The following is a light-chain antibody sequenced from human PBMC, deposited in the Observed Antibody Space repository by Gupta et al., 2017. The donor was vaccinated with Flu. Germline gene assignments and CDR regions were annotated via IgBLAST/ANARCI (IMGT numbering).Light chain of an antibody. J-gene: IGKJ5*01. CDR3: QQLKTYPPIT. CDR2: GSS. V-gene: IGKV1-9*01. CDR1: QVIGSY. Sequence: DIQLTQSPSFLSTSVGDRVTITCRASQVIGSYLAWYQQKPGKAPKLLIYGSSTLQSGVPSRFSGRGSGTEFTLTISSLQPEDFATYYCQQLKTYPPITFGQGTRLEI.